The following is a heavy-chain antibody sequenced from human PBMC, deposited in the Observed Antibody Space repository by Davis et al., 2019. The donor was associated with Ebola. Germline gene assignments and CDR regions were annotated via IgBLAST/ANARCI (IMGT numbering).Heavy chain of an antibody. J-gene: IGHJ6*02. D-gene: IGHD2-15*01. CDR1: GYTFTSYY. CDR2: ISAYNGNT. Sequence: ASVKVSCKTSGYTFTSYYIHWVRQAPGQGLEWMGWISAYNGNTNYAQKLQGRVTMTTDTSTSTAYMELRSLRSDDTAVYYCARDGYRGVVVAANYYYYGMDVWGQGTTVTVSS. V-gene: IGHV1-18*04. CDR3: ARDGYRGVVVAANYYYYGMDV.